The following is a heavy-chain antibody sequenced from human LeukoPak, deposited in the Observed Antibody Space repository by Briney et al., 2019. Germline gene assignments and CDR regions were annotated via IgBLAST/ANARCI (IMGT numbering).Heavy chain of an antibody. V-gene: IGHV4-4*07. J-gene: IGHJ4*02. CDR2: IYTSGST. D-gene: IGHD3-16*01. CDR1: GDSISSYY. Sequence: SETLSLTCTVSGDSISSYYWSWLRQPAGEGREWLGRIYTSGSTNYNPSLKSRVTISVDKSKNQFSLKLSSVTAADTAVYYFARVQRLGGKYYFDYWGQGTLVTVSS. CDR3: ARVQRLGGKYYFDY.